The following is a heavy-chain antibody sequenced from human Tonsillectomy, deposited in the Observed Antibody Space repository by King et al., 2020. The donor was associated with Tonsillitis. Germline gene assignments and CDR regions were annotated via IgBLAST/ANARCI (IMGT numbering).Heavy chain of an antibody. J-gene: IGHJ4*02. CDR1: GGSVSSVDNY. Sequence: QLKESGPGLVKTSQTLSLTCTVSGGSVSSVDNYWSWIRQFPGKGLEWIGYVYHTGSTYYNPSLKSRVTTSVDTSKNQFSLKLSSVTAADTAVYYCARGYDSSGYQGPYYFDYWGQGILGTVSS. CDR3: ARGYDSSGYQGPYYFDY. D-gene: IGHD3-22*01. V-gene: IGHV4-31*03. CDR2: VYHTGST.